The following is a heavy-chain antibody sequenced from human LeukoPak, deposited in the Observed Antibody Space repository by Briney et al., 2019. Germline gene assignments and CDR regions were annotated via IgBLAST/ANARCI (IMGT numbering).Heavy chain of an antibody. D-gene: IGHD2-8*01. Sequence: SETLSLTCTVSGGSISSYYWSWIRQPPGKGLEWIGYIYYSGSTNYNPSLKSRVTISVDTSKNQFSLKLSSVTAADTAVYYCASTPIAYYRFDYWGQGTLVTVSS. J-gene: IGHJ4*02. CDR1: GGSISSYY. CDR2: IYYSGST. CDR3: ASTPIAYYRFDY. V-gene: IGHV4-59*01.